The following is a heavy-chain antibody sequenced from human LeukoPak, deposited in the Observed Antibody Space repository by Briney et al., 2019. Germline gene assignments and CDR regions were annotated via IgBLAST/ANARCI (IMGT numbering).Heavy chain of an antibody. CDR1: GFTFSSYW. CDR2: INSDGSTT. V-gene: IGHV3-74*01. CDR3: ARGDPPYYDFWSGYYWTMYYFDY. J-gene: IGHJ4*02. Sequence: GGSLRLSCGASGFTFSSYWMHWVRQAPGKGLVWISRINSDGSTTSYADSVKGRFTISRDNAKNTLYLQMNSLRAEDTAVYYCARGDPPYYDFWSGYYWTMYYFDYWGQGTLVTVSS. D-gene: IGHD3-3*01.